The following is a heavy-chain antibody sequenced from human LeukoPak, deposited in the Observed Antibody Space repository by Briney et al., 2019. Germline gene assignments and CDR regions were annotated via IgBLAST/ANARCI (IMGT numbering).Heavy chain of an antibody. J-gene: IGHJ5*02. CDR2: IYYSGST. CDR1: GGSISSYY. V-gene: IGHV4-59*01. D-gene: IGHD2-2*01. CDR3: ARVVGYQPLTGGANWFDP. Sequence: PSETLSLTCTVSGGSISSYYWSWIWQPPGKGLEWIGYIYYSGSTNYNPSLKSRVTISVDTSKNQFSLKLSSVTAADTAVYYCARVVGYQPLTGGANWFDPWGQGTLVTVSS.